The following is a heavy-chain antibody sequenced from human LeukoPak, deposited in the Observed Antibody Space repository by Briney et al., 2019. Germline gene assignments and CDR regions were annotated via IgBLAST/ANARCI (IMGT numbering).Heavy chain of an antibody. Sequence: GGSLRLSCAASGFTFSSYAMHWVRQAPGKGLEWVAVISYDGSNKYYADSVKGRFTISRDNSKNTLYLQMNSLRAEDTAVYYCARSGIDSMEYYGMDVWGPVTTVIVS. J-gene: IGHJ6*02. V-gene: IGHV3-30-3*01. CDR2: ISYDGSNK. CDR1: GFTFSSYA. CDR3: ARSGIDSMEYYGMDV. D-gene: IGHD1-26*01.